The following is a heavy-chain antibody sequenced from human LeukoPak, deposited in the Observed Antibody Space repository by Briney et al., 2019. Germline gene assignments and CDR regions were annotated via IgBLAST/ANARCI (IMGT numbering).Heavy chain of an antibody. J-gene: IGHJ3*01. CDR1: GFTFSPYT. CDR3: ARDSSVCEFDV. CDR2: INTGSTTI. D-gene: IGHD6-6*01. V-gene: IGHV3-48*01. Sequence: PGGSLRLSCAASGFTFSPYTMHWFRQPPGKGLEWVSYINTGSTTIYYADSVKGRFTISRDNAKNSVYLHLNSLRAEDTAVYYCARDSSVCEFDVWGQGTLVTVSS.